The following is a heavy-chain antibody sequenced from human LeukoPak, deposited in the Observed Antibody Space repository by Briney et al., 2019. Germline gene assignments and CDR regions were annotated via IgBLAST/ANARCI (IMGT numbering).Heavy chain of an antibody. Sequence: GGSLRLSCAASGFTFSSYAMHWVRQAPGKGLEYVSAISSNGGSTYYANSVKGRFTISRDNSKNTLYLQMGSLRAEDMAVYYCARPGYCSGGSCLRIGAFDIWGQGTMVTVSS. CDR3: ARPGYCSGGSCLRIGAFDI. J-gene: IGHJ3*02. CDR1: GFTFSSYA. CDR2: ISSNGGST. D-gene: IGHD2-15*01. V-gene: IGHV3-64*01.